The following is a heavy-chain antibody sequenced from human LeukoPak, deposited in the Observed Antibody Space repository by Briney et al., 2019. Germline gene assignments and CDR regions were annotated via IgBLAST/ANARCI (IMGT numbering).Heavy chain of an antibody. V-gene: IGHV3-48*01. J-gene: IGHJ4*02. CDR2: ITSSSSSI. Sequence: PGGSLRLSCAASGFAFSSYSMNWVRQAPGKGLEWLSYITSSSSSIFYVDSVKGRFTISRDNSKNTVYLQMNSLRVEDTAVYYCARGDGVYVYWGQGTLVTVSS. CDR3: ARGDGVYVY. CDR1: GFAFSSYS. D-gene: IGHD5/OR15-5a*01.